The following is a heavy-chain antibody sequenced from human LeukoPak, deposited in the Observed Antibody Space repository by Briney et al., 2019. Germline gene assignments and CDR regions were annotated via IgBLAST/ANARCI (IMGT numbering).Heavy chain of an antibody. CDR3: ARSLMVYSMDV. Sequence: GGSLRLSCAASGFTFSDYYMSWIRQAPGKGLEWVSYISSSGSTIYYADSVKGRVTISRDNAKNSLYLQMNSLRAEDTAVYYCARSLMVYSMDVWGKGTTVTVSS. J-gene: IGHJ6*03. CDR1: GFTFSDYY. V-gene: IGHV3-11*04. D-gene: IGHD2-8*01. CDR2: ISSSGSTI.